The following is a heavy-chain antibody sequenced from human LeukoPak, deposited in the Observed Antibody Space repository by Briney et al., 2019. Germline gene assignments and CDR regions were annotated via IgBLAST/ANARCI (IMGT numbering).Heavy chain of an antibody. CDR3: ARCYYDSSGYRYFDY. CDR2: TRNKANSYTT. CDR1: GFTFSDHY. V-gene: IGHV3-72*01. D-gene: IGHD3-22*01. J-gene: IGHJ4*02. Sequence: GGSLRLSCAASGFTFSDHYMDWVRQAPGKRLEWVGRTRNKANSYTTEYAASVKGRFTISRDDSKNSLYLQMNSLKTEDTAVYYCARCYYDSSGYRYFDYWGQGTLVTVSS.